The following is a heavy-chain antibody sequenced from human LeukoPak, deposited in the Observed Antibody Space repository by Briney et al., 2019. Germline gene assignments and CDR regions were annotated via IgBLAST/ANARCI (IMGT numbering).Heavy chain of an antibody. CDR3: ARGLAYNFDSSAYFLDY. Sequence: GGSLRLSCAASGFTFSSYAMSWVRQAPGKGLEWVSAISSSGGSTYYADSVKGRFTISRDNSKNTLYLQMNSLRAEDTALFYCARGLAYNFDSSAYFLDYWGQGTLVTVSS. CDR1: GFTFSSYA. V-gene: IGHV3-23*01. D-gene: IGHD3-22*01. CDR2: ISSSGGST. J-gene: IGHJ4*02.